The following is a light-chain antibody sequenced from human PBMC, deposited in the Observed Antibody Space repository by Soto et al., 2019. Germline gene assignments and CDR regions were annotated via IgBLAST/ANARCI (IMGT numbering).Light chain of an antibody. CDR3: QQRSNWPIT. CDR1: QSVSSY. J-gene: IGKJ3*01. Sequence: EIVLTQPPATLSLSPGERATLSCRASQSVSSYLAWYQQKPGQAPRLLIYDASNRATGIPARFIGSGSGTDFTLTISSLEPEDFAVYYCQQRSNWPITFGPGTKVDI. CDR2: DAS. V-gene: IGKV3-11*01.